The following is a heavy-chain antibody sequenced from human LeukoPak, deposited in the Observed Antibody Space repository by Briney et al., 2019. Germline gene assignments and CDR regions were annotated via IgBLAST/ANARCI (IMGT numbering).Heavy chain of an antibody. J-gene: IGHJ4*02. D-gene: IGHD3-3*01. CDR3: ARDFTFWSGYSDY. CDR2: IYYSGST. V-gene: IGHV4-39*02. CDR1: GGSISSSNYY. Sequence: SETLSLTCTVSGGSISSSNYYWGWIRQPPGKGLEWTGSIYYSGSTYYNPSLKSRVTISVDTSKNQFSLKLSSVTAADTAVYYCARDFTFWSGYSDYWGQGTLVTVSS.